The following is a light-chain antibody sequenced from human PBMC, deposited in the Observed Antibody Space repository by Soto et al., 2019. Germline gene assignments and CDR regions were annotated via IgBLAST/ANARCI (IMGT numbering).Light chain of an antibody. Sequence: EIVLTQSPGTLSLSPGLRSTLSCMASQSVRSKFLAWYQQKPGQAPRLLIYGASNRATGIPDRFSGSGSGTEFTLTISSLKYEDFAVYDGQQYNGWPITFGQGTRLEIK. V-gene: IGKV3D-15*01. CDR1: QSVRSKF. J-gene: IGKJ5*01. CDR2: GAS. CDR3: QQYNGWPIT.